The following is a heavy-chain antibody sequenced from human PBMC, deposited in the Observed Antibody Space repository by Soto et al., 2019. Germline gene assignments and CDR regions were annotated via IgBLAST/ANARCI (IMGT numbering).Heavy chain of an antibody. CDR3: ARGVTVYYYDSSGGNWFDP. V-gene: IGHV4-31*03. D-gene: IGHD3-22*01. CDR1: GGSISSGGYY. CDR2: IYYSGST. J-gene: IGHJ5*02. Sequence: SETLSLTCTVSGGSISSGGYYWSWIRQHPGKGLEWIGYIYYSGSTYYNPSLKSRVTISVDTSKNQFSLKLSSVTAADTAVYYCARGVTVYYYDSSGGNWFDPWGQGTLVTVS.